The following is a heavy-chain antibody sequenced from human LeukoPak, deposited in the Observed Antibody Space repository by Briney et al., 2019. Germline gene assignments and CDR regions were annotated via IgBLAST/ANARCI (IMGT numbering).Heavy chain of an antibody. V-gene: IGHV4-59*01. J-gene: IGHJ4*02. CDR1: SGSISSYY. D-gene: IGHD5-24*01. CDR2: IHYGGST. CDR3: ARIGSRDGYNPALDY. Sequence: MPSETLSLTCTVSSGSISSYYWSWIRQPPGKGLEWIGYIHYGGSTNYNPSLKSRVTISVDTSKNQVSLKLRTVNAADTAVYYCARIGSRDGYNPALDYWGQGTLVTVSS.